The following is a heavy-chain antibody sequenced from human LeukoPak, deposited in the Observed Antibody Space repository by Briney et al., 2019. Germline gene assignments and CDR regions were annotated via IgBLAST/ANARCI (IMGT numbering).Heavy chain of an antibody. Sequence: GGSLRLSCAASGFTFSSYAMSWVRQAPGKGLEWVSAISGSGGSTYYADSVKGRFTISGDNSKNTLYLQMNSLRAEDTAVYYCAKSEYCSGGSCPNYYYYYMDVWGKGTTVTVSS. J-gene: IGHJ6*03. D-gene: IGHD2-15*01. V-gene: IGHV3-23*01. CDR1: GFTFSSYA. CDR3: AKSEYCSGGSCPNYYYYYMDV. CDR2: ISGSGGST.